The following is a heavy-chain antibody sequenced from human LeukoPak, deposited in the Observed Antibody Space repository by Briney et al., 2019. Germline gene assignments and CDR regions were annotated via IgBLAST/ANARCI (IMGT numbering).Heavy chain of an antibody. CDR2: IYGSGTI. J-gene: IGHJ5*02. D-gene: IGHD3-10*01. CDR1: GGSIRSYY. Sequence: PAETLSLTCTVSGGSIRSYYWSWIRQPAGKGLEWIGRIYGSGTITYNPSLKSRVSMSVDTSRNQFSLNLRYVTAADTAVYYCARDSGTTGEVKFDPWGQGAVVTVSS. V-gene: IGHV4-4*07. CDR3: ARDSGTTGEVKFDP.